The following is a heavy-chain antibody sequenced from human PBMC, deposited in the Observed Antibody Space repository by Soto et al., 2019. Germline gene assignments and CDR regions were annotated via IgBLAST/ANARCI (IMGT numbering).Heavy chain of an antibody. J-gene: IGHJ4*02. CDR2: IIPIFGTA. V-gene: IGHV1-69*12. CDR1: GGTFSSYA. Sequence: QVQLVQSGAEVKKPGSSVKVSCKASGGTFSSYAISWVRQAPGQGLEWMGGIIPIFGTANYAQKFQGRVTITADESTSTAYMELSSLRSEETAVYYCARESRDCSGGSCYFLPGIDYWGQGTLVTVSS. D-gene: IGHD2-15*01. CDR3: ARESRDCSGGSCYFLPGIDY.